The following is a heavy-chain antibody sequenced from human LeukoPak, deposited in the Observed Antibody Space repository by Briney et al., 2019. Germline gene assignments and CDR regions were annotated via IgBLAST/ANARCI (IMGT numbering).Heavy chain of an antibody. Sequence: GGSLRLSCAASGFTFSVNWMAWVRQAPGKGLERVANIDPDGSETQYVDSVKGRFTISRDNAKNSLYLQMNSLRAEDTAVYYCAELGITMIGGVWGKGTTVTISS. D-gene: IGHD3-10*02. J-gene: IGHJ6*04. CDR2: IDPDGSET. CDR1: GFTFSVNW. CDR3: AELGITMIGGV. V-gene: IGHV3-7*01.